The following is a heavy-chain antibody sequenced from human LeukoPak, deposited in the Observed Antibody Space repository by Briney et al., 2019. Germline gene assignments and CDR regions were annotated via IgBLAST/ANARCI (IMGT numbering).Heavy chain of an antibody. CDR1: GFTFSW. J-gene: IGHJ2*01. D-gene: IGHD1-1*01. Sequence: GGSLRLSCAASGFTFSWMAWVRQAPGKGLEWVGNIKEDGTAKNYVVSVKGRFTISRDNAKNSLYLQMNSLRAEDTAVYYCARGVNWWYFDLWGRGTLVVVSS. CDR3: ARGVNWWYFDL. V-gene: IGHV3-7*01. CDR2: IKEDGTAK.